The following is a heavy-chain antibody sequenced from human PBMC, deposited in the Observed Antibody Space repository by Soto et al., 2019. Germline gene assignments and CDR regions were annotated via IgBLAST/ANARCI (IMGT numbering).Heavy chain of an antibody. Sequence: GESLKISCKGSGYSFTSYWIGWVRQMPGKGLEWMGIIYPGDSDTRYSPSFQGQVTISADKSISTAYLQWSSLKASDTAMYYCARLDADTAMADYYGMHVWGQGTTVTVSS. CDR2: IYPGDSDT. CDR1: GYSFTSYW. J-gene: IGHJ6*02. V-gene: IGHV5-51*01. CDR3: ARLDADTAMADYYGMHV. D-gene: IGHD5-18*01.